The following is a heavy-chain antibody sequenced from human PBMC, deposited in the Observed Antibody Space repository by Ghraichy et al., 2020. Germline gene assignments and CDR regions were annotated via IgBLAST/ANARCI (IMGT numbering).Heavy chain of an antibody. CDR2: ISSSNYI. Sequence: GESLNISCAASGFTFSPYGMNWVRQAPGKGLEWVASISSSNYIHYAASVKGRFTISRDNTRSSLFLQMHDLRAEDTAVYYCVRERGSGAYFYGLDVWGQGTTVTVSS. CDR3: VRERGSGAYFYGLDV. CDR1: GFTFSPYG. J-gene: IGHJ6*02. D-gene: IGHD1-26*01. V-gene: IGHV3-21*01.